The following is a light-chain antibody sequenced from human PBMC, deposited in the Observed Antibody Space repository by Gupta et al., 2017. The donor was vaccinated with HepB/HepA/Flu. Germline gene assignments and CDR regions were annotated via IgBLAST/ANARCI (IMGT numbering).Light chain of an antibody. CDR1: QSVSSN. Sequence: IVMTQSPATLSVSPGERATLSCRASQSVSSNLAWYQHKPGQAPRLLIYGASTRATGVPARFSGSGSGTXFTLSIXSRQSEDFAFYPCQHENDWPIAFGXGTLLEIK. CDR2: GAS. V-gene: IGKV3-15*01. CDR3: QHENDWPIA. J-gene: IGKJ5*01.